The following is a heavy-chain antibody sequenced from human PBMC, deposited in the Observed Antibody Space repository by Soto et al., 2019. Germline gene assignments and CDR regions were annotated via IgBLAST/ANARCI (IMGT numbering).Heavy chain of an antibody. CDR2: IWYDGSNK. J-gene: IGHJ4*02. CDR1: GFTFSSYG. V-gene: IGHV3-33*01. Sequence: PGGSLRLSCAASGFTFSSYGMHWVRQAPGKGLEWVAVIWYDGSNKYYADSVKGRFTISRDNSKNTLYLQMNSLRAEDTAVYYCARDLWLTTTSLGKYYFDYWGQGTLVTVSS. CDR3: ARDLWLTTTSLGKYYFDY. D-gene: IGHD4-17*01.